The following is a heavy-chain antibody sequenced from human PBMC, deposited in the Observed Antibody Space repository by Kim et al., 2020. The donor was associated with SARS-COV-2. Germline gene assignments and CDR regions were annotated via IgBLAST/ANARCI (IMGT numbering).Heavy chain of an antibody. D-gene: IGHD4-4*01. CDR3: TRGLQSDYYYYGMDV. V-gene: IGHV4-39*07. Sequence: PSLRSRVTISVDTSRNQFSLKVRSGTAADTAMYYCTRGLQSDYYYYGMDVWGQGTTVTVSS. J-gene: IGHJ6*02.